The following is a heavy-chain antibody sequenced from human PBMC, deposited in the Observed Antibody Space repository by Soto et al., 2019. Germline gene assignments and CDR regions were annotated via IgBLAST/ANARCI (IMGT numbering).Heavy chain of an antibody. V-gene: IGHV4-39*01. J-gene: IGHJ6*03. Sequence: SETLSLTCTVSGGSISSSSYYWGWIRQPPGKGLEWIGSIYYSGSTYYNPSLKSRVTISVDTSKNQFSLKLSSVTAADTAVYYCARGLRYDILTGSNMDVWGKGTTVT. CDR3: ARGLRYDILTGSNMDV. CDR2: IYYSGST. CDR1: GGSISSSSYY. D-gene: IGHD3-9*01.